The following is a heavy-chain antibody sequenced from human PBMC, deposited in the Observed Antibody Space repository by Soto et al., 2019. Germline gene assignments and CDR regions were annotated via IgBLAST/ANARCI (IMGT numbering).Heavy chain of an antibody. D-gene: IGHD3-22*01. V-gene: IGHV1-18*01. J-gene: IGHJ3*02. CDR1: GYTFTNSG. Sequence: QVQLVQSGAEVKKPGASVKVSCKASGYTFTNSGISWVRQAPGQGLEWMGWISGYNGNTNYAHKLQGRVTMTTDTSTSTAYMELRSLRSDDTVVYYCAREASYYYDSSGHSVDTFDIWGQGTMVTVSS. CDR2: ISGYNGNT. CDR3: AREASYYYDSSGHSVDTFDI.